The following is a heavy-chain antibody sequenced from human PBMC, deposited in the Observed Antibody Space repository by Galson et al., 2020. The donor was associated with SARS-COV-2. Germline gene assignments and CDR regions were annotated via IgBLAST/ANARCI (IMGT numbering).Heavy chain of an antibody. CDR2: ISYDGTNS. V-gene: IGHV3-30*10. D-gene: IGHD3-10*01. Sequence: GESLKISCAASGITFNRYAMHWVRQAPGKGLEWEAVISYDGTNSYHTDSVKGRFTISRDNSRNTVYLQLNSLGAEDTAVFYCATMDGGQFSGGAFDIWGQGTMVTVSS. J-gene: IGHJ3*02. CDR3: ATMDGGQFSGGAFDI. CDR1: GITFNRYA.